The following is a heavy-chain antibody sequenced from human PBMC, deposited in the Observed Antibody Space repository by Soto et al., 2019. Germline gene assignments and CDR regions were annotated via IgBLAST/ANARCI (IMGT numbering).Heavy chain of an antibody. CDR1: GGTFSSYA. J-gene: IGHJ2*01. D-gene: IGHD3-22*01. CDR3: ARERIGTMIVVVTSGFDL. Sequence: QVQLVQSGAEVKKPGSSVKVSCKASGGTFSSYAISWVRQAPGQGLEWMGGIIPIFGTANYAQKFQGRVTITADESTSTAYMELSSLRSEDTAVYYCARERIGTMIVVVTSGFDLWCRGTLVTVSS. V-gene: IGHV1-69*12. CDR2: IIPIFGTA.